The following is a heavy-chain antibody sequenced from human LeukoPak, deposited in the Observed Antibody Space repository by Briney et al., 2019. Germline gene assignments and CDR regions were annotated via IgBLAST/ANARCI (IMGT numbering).Heavy chain of an antibody. CDR2: ISSSGSTI. CDR3: ARTSEGYCSSTRCWAYYYYMDV. D-gene: IGHD2-2*01. CDR1: GFTFSDYY. Sequence: GGSLRLSCAASGFTFSDYYMSWIRQAPGKGLEWVSYISSSGSTIYYADSVKGRFTISRDNAKNSLYLQMNSLRAEDTAVYYCARTSEGYCSSTRCWAYYYYMDVWGKGTTVTISS. V-gene: IGHV3-11*04. J-gene: IGHJ6*03.